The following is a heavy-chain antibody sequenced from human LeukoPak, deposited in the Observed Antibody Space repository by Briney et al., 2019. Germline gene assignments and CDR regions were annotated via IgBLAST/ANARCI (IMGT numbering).Heavy chain of an antibody. Sequence: SVKVSCKASGGTFSSYAISWVRQAPGQGLEWMGGIIPIFGTANYAQKFQGRVTITADESTSTAYMELSSLRSEDTAVYYCARAAIAAAGKTSWFDPWGQGTLATVSS. CDR1: GGTFSSYA. J-gene: IGHJ5*02. D-gene: IGHD6-13*01. CDR2: IIPIFGTA. CDR3: ARAAIAAAGKTSWFDP. V-gene: IGHV1-69*13.